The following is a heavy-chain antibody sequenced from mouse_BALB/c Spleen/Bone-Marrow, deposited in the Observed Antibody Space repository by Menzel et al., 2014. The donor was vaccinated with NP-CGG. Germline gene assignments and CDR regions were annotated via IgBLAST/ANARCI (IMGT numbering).Heavy chain of an antibody. Sequence: EVKLMESGPGLVTPSQSLSLTCSVTGYSITSGYYWNWIRQFPGNKLEWMGYISYDGSNNYNPSLKNRISITRDTSKIQFFLKLNSVTTEDTATYDGAYYYYSMDYWGQGTSVTVSS. V-gene: IGHV3-6*02. CDR2: ISYDGSN. CDR1: GYSITSGYY. J-gene: IGHJ4*01. CDR3: AYYYYSMDY.